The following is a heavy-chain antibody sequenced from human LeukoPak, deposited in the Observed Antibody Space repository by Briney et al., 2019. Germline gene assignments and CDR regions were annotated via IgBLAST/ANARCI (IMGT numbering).Heavy chain of an antibody. V-gene: IGHV3-30*18. D-gene: IGHD4-23*01. CDR3: AKWGVATDYYYYGMDV. Sequence: PGGSLRLSCAASGSTFSSYGMHWVRQAPGKGLEWVAVISYDGSNKYYADSVKGRFTISRDNSKNTLYLQMNSLRAEDTAVYYCAKWGVATDYYYYGMDVWGQGTTVTVSS. CDR1: GSTFSSYG. J-gene: IGHJ6*02. CDR2: ISYDGSNK.